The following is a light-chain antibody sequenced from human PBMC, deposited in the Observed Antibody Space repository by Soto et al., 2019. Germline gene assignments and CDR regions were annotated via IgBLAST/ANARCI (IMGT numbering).Light chain of an antibody. CDR2: ATS. J-gene: IGKJ4*01. CDR1: QTVSSSH. CDR3: QQYVSSPLT. V-gene: IGKV3-20*01. Sequence: EIVLTQSPGSVSLSPGERVTLSCRASQTVSSSHLAWYQQKPGQAPRLLIYATSSRATGIPDRFSGSGSGTDFTLTISRLEPEDFAVYFCQQYVSSPLTFAEGTKVEIK.